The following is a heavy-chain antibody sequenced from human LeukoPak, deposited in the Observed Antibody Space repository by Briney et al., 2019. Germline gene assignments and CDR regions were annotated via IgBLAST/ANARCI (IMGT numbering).Heavy chain of an antibody. CDR3: ASLRYCSSTSCYLSHFFDY. V-gene: IGHV4-39*01. CDR2: IYYSGST. CDR1: GGSISSSSYY. Sequence: PSETLSLTCTVSGGSISSSSYYWGWIRQPPGKGLEWIGSIYYSGSTYYNPSLKSRVTISVDTSKNQFSLKLSSVTAADTAVYYCASLRYCSSTSCYLSHFFDYWGQGTLVTVSS. D-gene: IGHD2-2*01. J-gene: IGHJ4*02.